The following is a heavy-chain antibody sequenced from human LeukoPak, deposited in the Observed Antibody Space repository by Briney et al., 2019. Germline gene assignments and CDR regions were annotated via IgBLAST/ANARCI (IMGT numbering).Heavy chain of an antibody. J-gene: IGHJ4*02. D-gene: IGHD3-22*01. V-gene: IGHV3-23*01. Sequence: GGSLRLYCAASGFTFSSYAVSWVRQAPGKGLEWVSAISGSGGSTYHADSVKGRFTISRDNSWNTVYLQMNSLRAEDTSVYYCAKRPDSSGYYHFDYWGQGTLVTVSS. CDR3: AKRPDSSGYYHFDY. CDR1: GFTFSSYA. CDR2: ISGSGGST.